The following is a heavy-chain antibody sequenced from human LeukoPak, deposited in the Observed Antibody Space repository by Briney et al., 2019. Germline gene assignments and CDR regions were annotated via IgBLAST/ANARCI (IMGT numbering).Heavy chain of an antibody. CDR2: IYYSGSI. J-gene: IGHJ4*02. CDR1: GASISSYY. V-gene: IGHV4-59*12. CDR3: ARQRGGSIFRRQYYFDY. D-gene: IGHD3-3*01. Sequence: SETLSLTCTVSGASISSYYWSWIRQPPGKGLEWIGDIYYSGSIKYNPSLKSRVTTSVDTSKNQFSLKLRSVTAADTAVYYCARQRGGSIFRRQYYFDYWGQGTLVTVSS.